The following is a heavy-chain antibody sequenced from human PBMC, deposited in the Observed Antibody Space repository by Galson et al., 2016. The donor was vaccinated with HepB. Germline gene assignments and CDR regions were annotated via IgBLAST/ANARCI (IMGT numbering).Heavy chain of an antibody. D-gene: IGHD3-3*02. V-gene: IGHV3-53*01. CDR2: IYSGGDT. CDR1: GFSVVSNY. J-gene: IGHJ5*02. Sequence: SLRLSCAASGFSVVSNYMSWVRQPPGKGLEWVAVIYSGGDTYYADSVEGRFSISRDNSNNTVHLQMNSLRTEDTAVYYCARDLSTSWLMGWFDTWGQGTLVTVSS. CDR3: ARDLSTSWLMGWFDT.